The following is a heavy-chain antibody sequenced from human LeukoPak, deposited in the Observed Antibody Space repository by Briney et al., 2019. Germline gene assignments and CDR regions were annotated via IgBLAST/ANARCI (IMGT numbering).Heavy chain of an antibody. CDR2: ISGSGGST. Sequence: PGGSLRLSCAASGFTFSSYAMSWVRQAPGKGLEWVSAISGSGGSTYYADSGKGRFTISRDNSKNTLYLQMNSLRAEDTAVYYCAREVSRGTYYIDYWGQGTLVTVSS. D-gene: IGHD5/OR15-5a*01. CDR1: GFTFSSYA. J-gene: IGHJ4*02. V-gene: IGHV3-23*01. CDR3: AREVSRGTYYIDY.